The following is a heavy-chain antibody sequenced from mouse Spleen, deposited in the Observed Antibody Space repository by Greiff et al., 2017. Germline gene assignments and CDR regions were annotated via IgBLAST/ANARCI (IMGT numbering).Heavy chain of an antibody. CDR1: GYTFTDYA. Sequence: QVQLKQSGAELVRPGVSVKISCKGSGYTFTDYAMHWVKQSHAKSLEWIGVISTYYGDASYNQKFKGKATMTVDKSSSTAYMELRSLTSEDSAVYYCARMDDYDEFYYAMDYWGQGTSVTVSS. V-gene: IGHV1S137*01. D-gene: IGHD2-4*01. J-gene: IGHJ4*01. CDR2: ISTYYGDA. CDR3: ARMDDYDEFYYAMDY.